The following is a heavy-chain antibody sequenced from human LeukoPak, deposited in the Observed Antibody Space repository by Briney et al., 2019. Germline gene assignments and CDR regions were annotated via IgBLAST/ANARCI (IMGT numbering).Heavy chain of an antibody. J-gene: IGHJ4*02. D-gene: IGHD3-10*01. CDR3: ARSFYGSGSYAIDY. V-gene: IGHV3-48*03. CDR1: GFTFSSYE. CDR2: ISSSGSTI. Sequence: GGSLRLSCAASGFTFSSYEMNWVRQAPGKGLEWVSYISSSGSTIYYADSVKGRFTISRDNAKNSLYLQMNSLRAVEDTAVYYCARSFYGSGSYAIDYWGQGTLATVSS.